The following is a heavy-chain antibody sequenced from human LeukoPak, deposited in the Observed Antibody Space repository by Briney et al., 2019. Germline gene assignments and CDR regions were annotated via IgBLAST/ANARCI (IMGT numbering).Heavy chain of an antibody. CDR3: VRSVRRGFNFVN. CDR2: IYYSGTT. D-gene: IGHD5-12*01. Sequence: SETLSLTCTVSGGSISSSSYYWGWIRQPPGKGLEWIGSIYYSGTTYFNPSLNGRLTISVDTSKNQFSLKLRSVTAADTAVYYCVRSVRRGFNFVNCGQGTLVIVSS. CDR1: GGSISSSSYY. J-gene: IGHJ4*02. V-gene: IGHV4-39*01.